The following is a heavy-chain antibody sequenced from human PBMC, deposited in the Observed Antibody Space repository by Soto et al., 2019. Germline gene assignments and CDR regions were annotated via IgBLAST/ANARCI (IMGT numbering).Heavy chain of an antibody. CDR1: GGSFSGYY. J-gene: IGHJ6*03. CDR3: ARGNQLLYYMDV. D-gene: IGHD2-2*01. V-gene: IGHV4-34*01. Sequence: PSETLSLTCAVYGGSFSGYYWSWIRQPPGKGLEWIGEINHSGSTNYNPSLKSRVTISVDTSKNQFSLKLSSVTAADTAVYYCARGNQLLYYMDVWGKGTTVTVS. CDR2: INHSGST.